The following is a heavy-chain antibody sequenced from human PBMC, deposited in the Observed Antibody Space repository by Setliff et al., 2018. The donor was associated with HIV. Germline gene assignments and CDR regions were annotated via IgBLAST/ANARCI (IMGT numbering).Heavy chain of an antibody. CDR3: ARGRYYYDSSGYRAFDI. Sequence: GASVKVSCKASGYTFTSYGISWVRQAPGQGLEWMGWISAYNGNTNYAQKLQGRVTMTTDTSTSTAYMELRSLRSDDTAVYYCARGRYYYDSSGYRAFDIWGQGTVVTVSS. CDR1: GYTFTSYG. D-gene: IGHD3-22*01. J-gene: IGHJ3*02. V-gene: IGHV1-18*01. CDR2: ISAYNGNT.